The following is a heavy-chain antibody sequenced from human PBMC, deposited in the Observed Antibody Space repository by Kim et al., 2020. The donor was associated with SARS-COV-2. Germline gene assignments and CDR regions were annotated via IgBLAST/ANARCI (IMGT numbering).Heavy chain of an antibody. D-gene: IGHD3-3*01. V-gene: IGHV4-34*01. Sequence: SETLSLTCAVYGGSFSGYYWSWIRQPPGKGLEWIGEINHSGSTNYNPSLKSRVTISVDTSKNQFSLKLSYVTAADTAVYYCARGASDYDFWSGYFGGKGDAFDIWGQGTMVTVSS. CDR3: ARGASDYDFWSGYFGGKGDAFDI. CDR1: GGSFSGYY. CDR2: INHSGST. J-gene: IGHJ3*02.